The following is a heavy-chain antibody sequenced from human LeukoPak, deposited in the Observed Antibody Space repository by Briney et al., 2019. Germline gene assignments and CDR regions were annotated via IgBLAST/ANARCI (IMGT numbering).Heavy chain of an antibody. CDR2: IDPAGHT. CDR3: ARALPRGYSYGSDAFDI. V-gene: IGHV3-13*01. D-gene: IGHD5-18*01. Sequence: PVGTLRLSCAASGFTFSSYDIHCVRHATGKSLEWGSAIDPAGHTYYQGSVKGRFTISRENAKNSLYLQMNSLRAGDTAVYYCARALPRGYSYGSDAFDIWGQGTMVTVSS. J-gene: IGHJ3*02. CDR1: GFTFSSYD.